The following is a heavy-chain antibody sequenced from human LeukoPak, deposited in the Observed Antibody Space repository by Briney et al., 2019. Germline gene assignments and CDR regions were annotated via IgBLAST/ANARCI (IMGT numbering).Heavy chain of an antibody. J-gene: IGHJ1*01. CDR2: INHSGST. V-gene: IGHV4-39*07. CDR3: ARLLGHEYFQH. CDR1: GGSISTSNYY. D-gene: IGHD2/OR15-2a*01. Sequence: PSETLSLTCTVSGGSISTSNYYWGWIRQPPGKGLEWIGEINHSGSTNYNPSLKSRVTISVDTSKNQFSLKLSSVTAADTAVYYCARLLGHEYFQHWGQGTLVTVSS.